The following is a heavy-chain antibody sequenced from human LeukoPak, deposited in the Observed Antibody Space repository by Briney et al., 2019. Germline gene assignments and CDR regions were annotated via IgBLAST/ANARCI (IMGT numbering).Heavy chain of an antibody. D-gene: IGHD1-1*01. Sequence: GGSLRLSCLASGFIFSDHAMNWVRQAPGKGPEWVSIISARDGRTYYADSVRGRFIISRDNSKNTLYLQMNSLRAEDTAVYYCAKDRNDWKQGIDSWGQGILVAVSS. CDR2: ISARDGRT. CDR1: GFIFSDHA. CDR3: AKDRNDWKQGIDS. V-gene: IGHV3-23*01. J-gene: IGHJ4*02.